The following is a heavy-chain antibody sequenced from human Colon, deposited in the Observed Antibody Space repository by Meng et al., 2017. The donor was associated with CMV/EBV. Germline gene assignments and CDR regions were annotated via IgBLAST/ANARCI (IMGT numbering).Heavy chain of an antibody. V-gene: IGHV3-23*03. Sequence: GESLKISCAASGFPFINYDMNWVRQAPGKGLEWVSFIYNDGSGTYYADSVKGRFTISRDNSKNTLYLQMNSLRADDTAVYYCAKGSEYFDFWSSSDWGQGTLVTVSS. CDR3: AKGSEYFDFWSSSD. J-gene: IGHJ4*02. D-gene: IGHD3-3*01. CDR1: GFPFINYD. CDR2: IYNDGSGT.